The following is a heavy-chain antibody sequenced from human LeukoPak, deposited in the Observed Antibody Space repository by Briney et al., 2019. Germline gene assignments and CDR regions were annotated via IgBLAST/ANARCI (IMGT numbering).Heavy chain of an antibody. CDR1: GFTFSDYY. D-gene: IGHD3-16*02. Sequence: GGSLRLSCAASGFTFSDYYMSWIRQAPGKGLEWVSYISSSGSTMYYADFVRGRFTISRDNAKNSLYLQMNSLRAEDTAVYYCARGGELSYNWFDPWGQGTLVTVSS. J-gene: IGHJ5*02. V-gene: IGHV3-11*01. CDR3: ARGGELSYNWFDP. CDR2: ISSSGSTM.